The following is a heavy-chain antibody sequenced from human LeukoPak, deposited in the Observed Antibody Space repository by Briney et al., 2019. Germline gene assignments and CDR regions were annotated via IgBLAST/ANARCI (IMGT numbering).Heavy chain of an antibody. Sequence: QTGGSLRLSCAASGFTFDDYAMHWVRQAPGKGLEWVSGISWNSGSIGYADSVKGRFTISRDNAKNSLYLQMNSLRAEDTALYYCAKDLWELLGGDAFDIWGQGTMVTVSS. J-gene: IGHJ3*02. CDR2: ISWNSGSI. V-gene: IGHV3-9*01. CDR1: GFTFDDYA. CDR3: AKDLWELLGGDAFDI. D-gene: IGHD1-26*01.